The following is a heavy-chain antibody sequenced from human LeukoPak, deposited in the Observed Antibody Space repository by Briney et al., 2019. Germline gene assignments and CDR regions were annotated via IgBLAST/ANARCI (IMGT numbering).Heavy chain of an antibody. J-gene: IGHJ4*02. V-gene: IGHV3-48*04. Sequence: GGSLRLSCAASGFTFSSYSMNWVRQAPGKGLEWVSYISSSSSTIYYADSVKGRFTISRDNAKNSLYLQMDSLRAEDTAVYYCARDLTGTTFAGWGQGTLVTVSS. CDR2: ISSSSSTI. CDR3: ARDLTGTTFAG. D-gene: IGHD1-20*01. CDR1: GFTFSSYS.